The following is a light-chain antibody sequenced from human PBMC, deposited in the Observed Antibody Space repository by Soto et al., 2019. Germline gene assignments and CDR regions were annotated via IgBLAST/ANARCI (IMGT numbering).Light chain of an antibody. CDR3: TSYAGSDIWV. Sequence: QSALTQPPSASGSPGQSVTISCTGTSSDVGAYNYVSWYQQYPGKAPKLMIYEVSKRPSGVPDRFSGSKSGKTASLTVSGRQPEEEDDYYCTSYAGSDIWVFGGGTKLTVL. J-gene: IGLJ3*02. V-gene: IGLV2-8*01. CDR1: SSDVGAYNY. CDR2: EVS.